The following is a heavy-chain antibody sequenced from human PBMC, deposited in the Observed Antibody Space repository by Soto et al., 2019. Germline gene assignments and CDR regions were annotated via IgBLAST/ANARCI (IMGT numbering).Heavy chain of an antibody. J-gene: IGHJ6*02. V-gene: IGHV3-13*01. CDR2: IGIAGDT. CDR1: GFTFSSYD. Sequence: SGFTFSSYDMHWVRQATGKGLEWVSVIGIAGDTYYPGSVKGRFTISRENAKNSLYLQMNSLRAEDTAVYYCAKGTGYDFWSGDYYYYGMDVWGQGTTVTVSS. CDR3: AKGTGYDFWSGDYYYYGMDV. D-gene: IGHD3-3*01.